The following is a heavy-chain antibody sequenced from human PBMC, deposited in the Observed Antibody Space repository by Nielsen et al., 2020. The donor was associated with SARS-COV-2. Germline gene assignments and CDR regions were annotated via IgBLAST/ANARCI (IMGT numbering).Heavy chain of an antibody. D-gene: IGHD5-24*01. CDR1: GFTFSSYG. Sequence: GESLKISCAASGFTFSSYGMHWVRQAPGKGLEWVAVIWYDGSNKYYADSVKGRFTISRDNSKNTLYLQMNSLRSEDTAVYYCARVGDGWIDYWGQGTLVTVSS. V-gene: IGHV3-33*01. CDR3: ARVGDGWIDY. J-gene: IGHJ4*02. CDR2: IWYDGSNK.